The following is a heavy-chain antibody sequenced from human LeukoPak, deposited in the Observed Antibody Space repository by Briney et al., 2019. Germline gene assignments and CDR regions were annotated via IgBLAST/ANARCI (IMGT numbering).Heavy chain of an antibody. CDR1: GFSFSDYW. V-gene: IGHV3-7*02. J-gene: IGHJ4*02. D-gene: IGHD1-1*01. CDR3: ASIRPWKLPLED. CDR2: IKPDGSEK. Sequence: SGGSLRLSCAASGFSFSDYWMDWARQAPGKGLEWVGNIKPDGSEKYYVDSVKGRFTISRDNAENSLFLQVNSLRAEYTAVYFCASIRPWKLPLEDWGQGTLVTVSS.